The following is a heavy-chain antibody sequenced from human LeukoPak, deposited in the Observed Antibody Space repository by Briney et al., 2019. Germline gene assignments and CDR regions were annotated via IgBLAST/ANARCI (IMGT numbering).Heavy chain of an antibody. Sequence: GGSLRLSCAASGFTLSGYWMHWVPQAPGKGLVWVSRCKRDGSSATYADSVKGRFTISGDNAKNTLYLQMTSLRVEDTAVYYCARSDCFDPWGQGTLVTVSS. CDR2: CKRDGSSA. CDR3: ARSDCFDP. J-gene: IGHJ5*02. CDR1: GFTLSGYW. V-gene: IGHV3-74*01.